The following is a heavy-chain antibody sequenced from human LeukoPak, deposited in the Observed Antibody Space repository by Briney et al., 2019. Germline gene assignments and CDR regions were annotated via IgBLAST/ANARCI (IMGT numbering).Heavy chain of an antibody. D-gene: IGHD2-15*01. V-gene: IGHV4-59*01. CDR2: IYYSGST. Sequence: PSETLPLTCTVSGGSISSYYWSWIRQPPGKGLEWIGYIYYSGSTNYNPSLKSRVTISVDTSKNQFSLKLSSVTAADTAVYYCALVVAAILRVNDAFDIWGQGTMVTVSS. J-gene: IGHJ3*02. CDR3: ALVVAAILRVNDAFDI. CDR1: GGSISSYY.